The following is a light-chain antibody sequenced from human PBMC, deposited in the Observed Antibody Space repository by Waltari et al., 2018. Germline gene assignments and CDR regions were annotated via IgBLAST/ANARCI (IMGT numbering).Light chain of an antibody. CDR1: SSNIGSNY. CDR3: AAWDDSLSGPV. J-gene: IGLJ2*01. CDR2: RNN. V-gene: IGLV1-47*01. Sequence: QSVLTQPPSASGTPGQRVTISCSGSSSNIGSNYVYWYQQLPGTAPKLLIYRNNQRPSGVPVRFSGSRSGTSASLAISGLRSEDEADYYCAAWDDSLSGPVFVGGTKLTVL.